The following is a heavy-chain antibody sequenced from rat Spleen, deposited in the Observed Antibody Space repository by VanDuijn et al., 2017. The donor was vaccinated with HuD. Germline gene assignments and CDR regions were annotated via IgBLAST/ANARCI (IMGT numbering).Heavy chain of an antibody. Sequence: EVQLVESGGGLVQPGRSMKLSCAASGFTFSNYNMAWVRQAPKKGLEWVATISPSGGSTYYRDSVKGRFTISRDNAKSTLYLQMDSLRSEDTATYYCARHALMYTTDPFVYWGQGTLVTVSS. D-gene: IGHD1-6*01. CDR3: ARHALMYTTDPFVY. J-gene: IGHJ3*01. V-gene: IGHV5-25*01. CDR1: GFTFSNYN. CDR2: ISPSGGST.